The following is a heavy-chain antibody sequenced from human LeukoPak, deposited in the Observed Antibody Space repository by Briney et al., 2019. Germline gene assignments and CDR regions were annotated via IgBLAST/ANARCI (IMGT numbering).Heavy chain of an antibody. V-gene: IGHV4-59*01. CDR2: IYYSGST. D-gene: IGHD3-3*01. J-gene: IGHJ4*02. CDR3: ARVVLDYDFWSGYYYFDY. CDR1: GGSISSYY. Sequence: ASETLSLTCTVSGGSISSYYWSWIRQPPGKGLEWIGYIYYSGSTNYNPSLKSRVTISVDTSKNQFSLKLSSVTAADTAVYYCARVVLDYDFWSGYYYFDYWGQGTLVTVSS.